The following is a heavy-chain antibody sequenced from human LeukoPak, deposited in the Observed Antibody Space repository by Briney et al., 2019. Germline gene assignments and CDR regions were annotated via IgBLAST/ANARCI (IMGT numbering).Heavy chain of an antibody. D-gene: IGHD3-22*01. CDR1: GFTFDDYA. Sequence: GGSLRLSCAASGFTFDDYAMHWVRQAPGKGLEWVSGISWNSGSIGYADSVKGRFTISRDNAKNSLYLQMNSLRAEDTALYYCAKDPKYYYDSSGYLDRWGQGTLVTVSS. V-gene: IGHV3-9*01. J-gene: IGHJ5*02. CDR3: AKDPKYYYDSSGYLDR. CDR2: ISWNSGSI.